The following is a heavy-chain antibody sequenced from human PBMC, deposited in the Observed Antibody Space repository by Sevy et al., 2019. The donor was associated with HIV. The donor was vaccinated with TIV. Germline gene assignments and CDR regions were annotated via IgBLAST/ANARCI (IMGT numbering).Heavy chain of an antibody. CDR2: FDPEDGDT. D-gene: IGHD4-17*01. Sequence: ASVMVSCKVYGYTLSEFSIHWVRQAPGKGLEWMGGFDPEDGDTIYAQKFQGRLTMTEDTSTDTAYMELSSLRSEDTAVYYCARGIDYGDYVLDYWGQGTLVTVSS. CDR3: ARGIDYGDYVLDY. V-gene: IGHV1-24*01. J-gene: IGHJ4*02. CDR1: GYTLSEFS.